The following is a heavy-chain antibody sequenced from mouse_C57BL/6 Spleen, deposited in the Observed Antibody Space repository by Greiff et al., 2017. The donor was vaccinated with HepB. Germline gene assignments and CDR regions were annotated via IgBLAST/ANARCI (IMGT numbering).Heavy chain of an antibody. V-gene: IGHV5-17*01. J-gene: IGHJ4*01. Sequence: ELQRVESGGGLVKPGGSLKLSCAASGFTFSDYGMHWVRQAPEKGLEWVAYISSGSSTIYYADTVKGRFTISRDNAKNTLFLQMTSLRSEDTAMYYCARNYALYYYAMDYWGQGTSVTVSS. CDR1: GFTFSDYG. CDR3: ARNYALYYYAMDY. CDR2: ISSGSSTI. D-gene: IGHD1-1*02.